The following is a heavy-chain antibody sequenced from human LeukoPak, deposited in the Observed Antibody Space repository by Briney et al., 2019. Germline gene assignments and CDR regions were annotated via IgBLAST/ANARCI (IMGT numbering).Heavy chain of an antibody. Sequence: SETLSLTCTVSGDSISDYYWTWIRQHPGKGLEWLGNIYYSGSTNYNPSLKSRVTISVDTSKNQVSLKLSSVTAADTAVYYCPRGTVTTWGGWFDPWGQGTLVTVSS. CDR2: IYYSGST. V-gene: IGHV4-59*01. D-gene: IGHD4-17*01. J-gene: IGHJ5*02. CDR1: GDSISDYY. CDR3: PRGTVTTWGGWFDP.